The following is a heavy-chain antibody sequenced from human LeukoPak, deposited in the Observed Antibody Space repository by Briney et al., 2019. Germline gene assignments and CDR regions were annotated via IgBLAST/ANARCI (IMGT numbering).Heavy chain of an antibody. J-gene: IGHJ4*02. CDR3: ARGEYDILTGYPDY. V-gene: IGHV1-18*01. D-gene: IGHD3-9*01. CDR1: GYTFTSYG. CDR2: ISAYNGNT. Sequence: VASVKVSCKASGYTFTSYGISWVRQAPGQGLEWMGWISAYNGNTNYAQKLQGRVTMTTDTSTSTAYMELRSLRSDDTAVYYCARGEYDILTGYPDYWGQGTLVTVSS.